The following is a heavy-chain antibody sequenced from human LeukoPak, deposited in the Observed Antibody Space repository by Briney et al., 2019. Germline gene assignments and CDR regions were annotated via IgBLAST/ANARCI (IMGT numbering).Heavy chain of an antibody. V-gene: IGHV4-4*02. D-gene: IGHD6-19*01. CDR1: GGSISSSNW. CDR3: VMAGTNRRGYFDY. J-gene: IGHJ4*02. Sequence: PSETLSLTCAVSGGSISSSNWWGWVRQPPGKGLEWIGEIYEGGSTNYNPSLKNRVTISVDESKNQFSLKLTYVTAADTAVYYCVMAGTNRRGYFDYWGQGTLVTVSS. CDR2: IYEGGST.